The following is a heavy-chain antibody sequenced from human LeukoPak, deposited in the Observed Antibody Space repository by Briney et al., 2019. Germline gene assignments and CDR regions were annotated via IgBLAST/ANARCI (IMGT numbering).Heavy chain of an antibody. V-gene: IGHV3-30*03. CDR3: TRTQEQQLVRGAFDY. J-gene: IGHJ4*02. CDR2: ISYDGSNQ. D-gene: IGHD6-13*01. Sequence: GGSLRLSCAASGFTVSSNYMSWVRQAPGKGLEWVALISYDGSNQYADSVKGRFTISRDNSKNTLYLQMNSLRAEDTAMYYCTRTQEQQLVRGAFDYWGQGTLVTVSS. CDR1: GFTVSSNY.